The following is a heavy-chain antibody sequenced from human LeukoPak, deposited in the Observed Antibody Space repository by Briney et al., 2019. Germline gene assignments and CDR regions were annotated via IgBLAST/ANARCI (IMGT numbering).Heavy chain of an antibody. CDR2: ISSSSSYI. CDR3: ARAGSSILDY. V-gene: IGHV3-11*06. CDR1: GFIFSDYY. J-gene: IGHJ4*02. Sequence: GGSLRLSCTASGFIFSDYYMSWIRQAPGKGLEWVSSISSSSSYIYYADSVKGRFTISRDNAKNSLYLQMNSLRAEDTAVYYCARAGSSILDYWGQGTLVTVSS. D-gene: IGHD6-6*01.